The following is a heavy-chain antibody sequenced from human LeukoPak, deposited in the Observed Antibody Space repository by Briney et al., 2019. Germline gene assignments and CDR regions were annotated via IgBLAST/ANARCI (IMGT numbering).Heavy chain of an antibody. CDR3: ATDRQYYDILTGYYNDDLRY. V-gene: IGHV1-24*01. J-gene: IGHJ4*02. CDR1: GYTLTELS. CDR2: FDPEDCET. Sequence: ASVKVSCKVSGYTLTELSMHWVRQAPGKGLEWMGGFDPEDCETIYAQKFQGRVTMTEDTSTDTAYMELSSLRSEDTAVYYCATDRQYYDILTGYYNDDLRYWGQGTLVTVSS. D-gene: IGHD3-9*01.